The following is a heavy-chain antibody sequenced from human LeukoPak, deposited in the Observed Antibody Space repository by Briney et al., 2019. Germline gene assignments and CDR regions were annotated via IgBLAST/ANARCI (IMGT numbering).Heavy chain of an antibody. Sequence: SETLSLTCTVSGGSISSGSYYWSWIPQPAGKGLEWIGRIYTSGSTNYNPSLKSRVTISVDTSKNQFSLKLSSVTAADTAVYYCATNGYYCMDVWGKGTTVTVSS. CDR1: GGSISSGSYY. V-gene: IGHV4-61*02. CDR3: ATNGYYCMDV. CDR2: IYTSGST. D-gene: IGHD2-8*01. J-gene: IGHJ6*03.